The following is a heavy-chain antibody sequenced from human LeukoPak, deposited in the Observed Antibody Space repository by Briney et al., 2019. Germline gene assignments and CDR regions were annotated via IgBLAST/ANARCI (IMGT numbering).Heavy chain of an antibody. CDR3: ARCRMVRGVDNWFDP. Sequence: SETLSLTCAVSGYSISSGYYWGWIRQPPGKGLEWIGSIYHSGSTYYNPSLKSRVTISVDTSKNQFSLKLSSVTAADTAVYYCARCRMVRGVDNWFDPWGQGTLVTVSS. V-gene: IGHV4-38-2*01. D-gene: IGHD3-10*01. CDR2: IYHSGST. CDR1: GYSISSGYY. J-gene: IGHJ5*02.